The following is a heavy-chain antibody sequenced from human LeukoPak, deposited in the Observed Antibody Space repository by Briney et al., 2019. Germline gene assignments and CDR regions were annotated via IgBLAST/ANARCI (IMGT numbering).Heavy chain of an antibody. D-gene: IGHD2-8*01. CDR3: ARDNVRHYFDY. CDR2: ISSSGSTI. J-gene: IGHJ4*02. V-gene: IGHV3-48*03. CDR1: GFTFSSYE. Sequence: GGSLRLSCAASGFTFSSYEMNWVRQAPGKGLEWVSYISSSGSTIYYADSVKGRFTISRDNAKNSLYLQMNSLRAEDAAVYYCARDNVRHYFDYWGQGTLVTVSS.